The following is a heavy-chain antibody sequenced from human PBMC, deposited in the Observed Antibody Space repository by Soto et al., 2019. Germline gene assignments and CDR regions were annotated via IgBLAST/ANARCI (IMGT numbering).Heavy chain of an antibody. V-gene: IGHV1-3*01. J-gene: IGHJ4*02. CDR1: VYTFTSYA. D-gene: IGHD2-2*01. CDR3: ARDRAYGMPDY. Sequence: ASVKVSCKASVYTFTSYAMHWVRQAPGQRLEWMGWINAGNGNTKYSQKFQGRVTITRDTFASTAYMELSSLRSEDTAVYYCARDRAYGMPDYRGQGTLVTVSS. CDR2: INAGNGNT.